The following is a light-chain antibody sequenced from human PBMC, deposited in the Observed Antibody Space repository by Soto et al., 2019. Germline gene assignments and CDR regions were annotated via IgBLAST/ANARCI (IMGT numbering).Light chain of an antibody. J-gene: IGLJ1*01. CDR1: SSDVGGYNY. CDR2: EVN. Sequence: QSALTQPPSASGSPGQSVAISCTGTSSDVGGYNYVSWYQLHPGKAPKLMIYEVNMRPSGVPDRFSGSKSGNTASLTVSGLRAEDEADYYCSSYAGSNNYVFGTGTKVPVL. CDR3: SSYAGSNNYV. V-gene: IGLV2-8*01.